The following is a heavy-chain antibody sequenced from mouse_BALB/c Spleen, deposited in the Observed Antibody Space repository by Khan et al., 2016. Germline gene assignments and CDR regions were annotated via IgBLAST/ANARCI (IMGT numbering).Heavy chain of an antibody. V-gene: IGHV14-1*02. CDR3: ARGDYGNYAAY. Sequence: VQLQQSGAELVRPGASVKLSCKASGFNIKDNFIHWVKQRPEQGLECIGWIDPENGNTIYAPKFQGRASITADTSSNTAYLQPSSLTSEDTAVYYCARGDYGNYAAYWGQGALVTVSA. J-gene: IGHJ3*01. CDR1: GFNIKDNF. CDR2: IDPENGNT. D-gene: IGHD2-1*01.